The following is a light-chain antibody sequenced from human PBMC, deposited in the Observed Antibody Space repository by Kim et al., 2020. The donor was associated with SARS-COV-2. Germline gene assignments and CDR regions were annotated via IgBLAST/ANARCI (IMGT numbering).Light chain of an antibody. CDR3: NSRDSSGNHLV. Sequence: ALGQTVRITCQGDSLRSYHAAWYQQKPGQAPDLVIYGENNRPSGIPDRFSGSTSGNTASLTITGAQAEDEADYYCNSRDSSGNHLVFGGGTQLTVL. V-gene: IGLV3-19*01. J-gene: IGLJ2*01. CDR1: SLRSYH. CDR2: GEN.